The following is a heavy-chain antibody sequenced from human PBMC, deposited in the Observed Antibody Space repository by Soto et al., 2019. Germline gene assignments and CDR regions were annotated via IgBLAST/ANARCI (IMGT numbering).Heavy chain of an antibody. V-gene: IGHV1-69*06. CDR2: IIAIFGTA. J-gene: IGHJ6*02. CDR3: ARGYCSGGSCYGARYYYGMDV. Sequence: QVQLVQSGAEVKKPGSSVKVSCKASGGTFSSYAISWVRQAPGQGLEWMGGIIAIFGTANYAQKFQGRVTITADKSTSTAYMELSSLRSEDTAVYYCARGYCSGGSCYGARYYYGMDVWGQGTTVTVSS. CDR1: GGTFSSYA. D-gene: IGHD2-15*01.